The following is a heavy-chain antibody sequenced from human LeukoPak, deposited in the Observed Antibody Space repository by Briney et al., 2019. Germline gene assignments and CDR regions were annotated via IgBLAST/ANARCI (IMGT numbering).Heavy chain of an antibody. V-gene: IGHV4-34*01. CDR3: ARLSSSWYKYYFDY. Sequence: SETLSLTCAVYGGSFSGYYWSWVRQPPGKGLEWMGEINNSGRTKYNPSLTSRLTISVDTSNIQFSLKLSSVTAADTAVYYCARLSSSWYKYYFDYWGQGTLVTVSS. J-gene: IGHJ4*02. D-gene: IGHD6-13*01. CDR1: GGSFSGYY. CDR2: INNSGRT.